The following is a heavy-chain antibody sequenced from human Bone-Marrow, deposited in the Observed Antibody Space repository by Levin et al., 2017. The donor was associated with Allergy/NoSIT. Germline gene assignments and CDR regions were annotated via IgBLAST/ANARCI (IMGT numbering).Heavy chain of an antibody. J-gene: IGHJ4*02. CDR3: AIQMAD. CDR2: IKQDGSEK. D-gene: IGHD2-8*01. Sequence: GGSLRLSCAASGFIFSNYWMTWVRQAPGKGLEWVAKIKQDGSEKYYVDSVKGRFTISRDNAENSLYLQMNSLRAEDTAMYYCAIQMADWGQGTLVTVSS. CDR1: GFIFSNYW. V-gene: IGHV3-7*02.